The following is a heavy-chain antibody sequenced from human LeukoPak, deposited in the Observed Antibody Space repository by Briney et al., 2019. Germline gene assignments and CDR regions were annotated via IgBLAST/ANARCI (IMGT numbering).Heavy chain of an antibody. Sequence: GRSLRLSCAAPGFTFSSSAMHWVRQAPDKGLEWVAVISYDGSNKYYADSVKGRFTISRDNSKNTLYLQMNSLRADDTAVYYCARDRDSSGWYEGFDYWGQGTLVTVSS. CDR1: GFTFSSSA. D-gene: IGHD6-19*01. CDR3: ARDRDSSGWYEGFDY. CDR2: ISYDGSNK. V-gene: IGHV3-30-3*01. J-gene: IGHJ4*02.